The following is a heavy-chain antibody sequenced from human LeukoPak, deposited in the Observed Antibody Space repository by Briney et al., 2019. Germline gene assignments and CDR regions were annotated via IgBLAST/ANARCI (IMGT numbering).Heavy chain of an antibody. V-gene: IGHV3-23*01. CDR1: GFTLSSYA. Sequence: HSGGSLRLSCAASGFTLSSYAMTWVRQAPGRGLEWVSSVDGGGGGTYYADSVKGRFTISRDNSKNTLYLQMNSLRAEDTAVYYCAKETVTTGPIQHWGQGTLVTVSS. J-gene: IGHJ1*01. CDR2: VDGGGGGT. CDR3: AKETVTTGPIQH. D-gene: IGHD4-17*01.